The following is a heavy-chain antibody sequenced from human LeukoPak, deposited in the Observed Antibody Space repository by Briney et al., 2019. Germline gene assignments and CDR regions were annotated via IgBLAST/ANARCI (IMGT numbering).Heavy chain of an antibody. V-gene: IGHV3-23*01. CDR2: ISGSGGTT. CDR3: AKSPLRYCSGGSCTNY. D-gene: IGHD2-15*01. Sequence: PGGSLRLSCAASGFTFSSYAMNWVRQAPGKGLQWVSAISGSGGTTYYTDSVKGRFTISRDNSKNTLYLQMNSLRAEDTAVYYCAKSPLRYCSGGSCTNYWGQGTLVTVSS. J-gene: IGHJ4*02. CDR1: GFTFSSYA.